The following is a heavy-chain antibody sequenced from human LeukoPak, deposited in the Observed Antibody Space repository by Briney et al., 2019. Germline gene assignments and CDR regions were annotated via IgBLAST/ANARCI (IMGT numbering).Heavy chain of an antibody. CDR1: GYTFTSYA. J-gene: IGHJ4*02. CDR3: ARGWGIAAAGTLFL. D-gene: IGHD6-13*01. Sequence: GASVTVSCTASGYTFTSYAMHWVRQAPGQRLEWMGWINAGNGNTKYSQKFQGRVTITRDTSASTAYMELSSRRSEDTAVYYCARGWGIAAAGTLFLWGQGTLVTVSS. CDR2: INAGNGNT. V-gene: IGHV1-3*01.